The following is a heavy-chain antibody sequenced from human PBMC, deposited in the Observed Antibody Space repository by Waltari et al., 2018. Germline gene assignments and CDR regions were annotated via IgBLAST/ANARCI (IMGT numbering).Heavy chain of an antibody. V-gene: IGHV3-30*01. Sequence: QVQLVESGGGVVQPGRSLRLSCAASGFTFSNYVMYWVRQAPGKGLEWLAVISYDGSNKYYADSVKGRFTISRDNSKNTLYLQMNSLRAEDTAIYYCARDSLNSGYDYWDYWGQGTLVTVSS. CDR3: ARDSLNSGYDYWDY. D-gene: IGHD5-12*01. CDR2: ISYDGSNK. CDR1: GFTFSNYV. J-gene: IGHJ4*02.